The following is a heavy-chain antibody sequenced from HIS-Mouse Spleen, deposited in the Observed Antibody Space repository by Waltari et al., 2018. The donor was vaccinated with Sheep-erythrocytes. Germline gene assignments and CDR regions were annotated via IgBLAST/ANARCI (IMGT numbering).Heavy chain of an antibody. Sequence: QLQLQESGPGLVKPSETLSLTCTVSGCSISSSSYYWGWIRQPPGKGLAWIGRIYYSGRTYYNPALKRRVTRSVDTSKNQFALKLSSVTAADTAVYYCARVSVAARFDYWGQGTLVTVSS. V-gene: IGHV4-39*07. D-gene: IGHD6-6*01. J-gene: IGHJ4*02. CDR3: ARVSVAARFDY. CDR1: GCSISSSSYY. CDR2: IYYSGRT.